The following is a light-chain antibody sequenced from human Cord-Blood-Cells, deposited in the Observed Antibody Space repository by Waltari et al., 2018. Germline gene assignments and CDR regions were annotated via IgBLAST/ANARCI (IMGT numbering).Light chain of an antibody. Sequence: VMTQSPRSLPVTPGEPASISCRSSQSLLHSNGYNYLDWYLQKPGQSPQLLIYLGSNRASGVPDRFSGSGSGTDFTLKISRVEAEDVGVYYCMQALQTPYTFGQGTKLEIK. CDR1: QSLLHSNGYNY. J-gene: IGKJ2*01. CDR3: MQALQTPYT. V-gene: IGKV2-28*01. CDR2: LGS.